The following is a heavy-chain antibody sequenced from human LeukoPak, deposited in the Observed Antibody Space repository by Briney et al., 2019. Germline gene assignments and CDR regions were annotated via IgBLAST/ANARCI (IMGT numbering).Heavy chain of an antibody. J-gene: IGHJ5*02. D-gene: IGHD3-3*01. V-gene: IGHV1-2*02. CDR2: SSPNSGGT. CDR1: GYTFTGYY. Sequence: ASVKVSCKASGYTFTGYYIHWVRQAPGQGLEWMGWSSPNSGGTNYAQKFQGRVTMTRDTSTSTAYMELRSLRSDDTAVYYCARVLPSERGYDFWSRGNWFDPWGQGTLVTVSS. CDR3: ARVLPSERGYDFWSRGNWFDP.